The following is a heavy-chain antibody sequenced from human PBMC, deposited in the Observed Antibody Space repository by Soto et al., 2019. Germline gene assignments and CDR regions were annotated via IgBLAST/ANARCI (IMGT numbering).Heavy chain of an antibody. CDR3: ARDIGSTGFDYDY. CDR2: IWYDGSKK. D-gene: IGHD5-12*01. V-gene: IGHV3-33*01. J-gene: IGHJ4*02. CDR1: GFTFSSYG. Sequence: GGSLRLSCAPSGFTFSSYGMHWVRQAPGKGLEWVAVIWYDGSKKYYADSVKGRFTISRDNSKNTLYLEMSSLRAEDTAVYYCARDIGSTGFDYDYWGQGTLVTVSS.